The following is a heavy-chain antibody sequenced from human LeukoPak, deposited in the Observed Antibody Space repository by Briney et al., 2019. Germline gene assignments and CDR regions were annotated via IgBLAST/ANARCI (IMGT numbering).Heavy chain of an antibody. CDR1: GGTFSSYA. CDR2: IIPIFGTA. CDR3: AREKKEYCGGDCKGAWFDP. V-gene: IGHV1-69*06. D-gene: IGHD2-21*02. Sequence: SVKVSCKASGGTFSSYAISWVRQAPGQGLEWMGGIIPIFGTANYAQKFKGRVTITADKSTSTAYMELSSLRSEDTAVYYCAREKKEYCGGDCKGAWFDPWGQGTLVTVSS. J-gene: IGHJ5*02.